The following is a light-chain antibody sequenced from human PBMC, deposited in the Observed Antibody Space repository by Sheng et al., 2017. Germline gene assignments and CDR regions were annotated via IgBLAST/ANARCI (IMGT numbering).Light chain of an antibody. CDR2: QDN. Sequence: SYELTQSPSVSVSPGQTATITCSGAKLGDKYACWYQQKPGQSPVLVIYQDNKRPSGIPERFSGSNSGNTATLTISGTQAMDEADYYCQAWESSTEFGGGTKLTVL. J-gene: IGLJ2*01. V-gene: IGLV3-1*01. CDR3: QAWESSTE. CDR1: KLGDKY.